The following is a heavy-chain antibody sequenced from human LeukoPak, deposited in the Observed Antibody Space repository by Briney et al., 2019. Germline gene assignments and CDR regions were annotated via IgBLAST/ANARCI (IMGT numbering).Heavy chain of an antibody. J-gene: IGHJ6*03. CDR3: ARDIVVVPAAMWRYYYYMDV. Sequence: ASVKVSCKASGYTFTSYGISWVRQAPGQGLEWMGWIGAYNGNTNYAQKLQGRVTMTTDTSTSTAYMELRSLRSDDTAVYYCARDIVVVPAAMWRYYYYMDVWGKGTTVTVSS. CDR1: GYTFTSYG. D-gene: IGHD2-2*01. CDR2: IGAYNGNT. V-gene: IGHV1-18*01.